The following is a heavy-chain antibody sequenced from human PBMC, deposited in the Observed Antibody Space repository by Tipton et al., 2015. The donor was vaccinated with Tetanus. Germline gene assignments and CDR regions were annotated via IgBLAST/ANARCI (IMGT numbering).Heavy chain of an antibody. Sequence: TLSLTCTVSGVSISSGGYYWSWIRQHPGKGLEWIGYVYYTGNTQYSPSLTSRLTMSVDTSKNQFSLNLSSVTAADTAVYYCGMFRSSFGMDVWGQGTTVTVSS. CDR3: GMFRSSFGMDV. V-gene: IGHV4-31*03. CDR1: GVSISSGGYY. D-gene: IGHD6-19*01. CDR2: VYYTGNT. J-gene: IGHJ6*02.